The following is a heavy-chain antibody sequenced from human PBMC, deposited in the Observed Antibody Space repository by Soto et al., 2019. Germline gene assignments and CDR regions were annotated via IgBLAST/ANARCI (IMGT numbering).Heavy chain of an antibody. CDR1: GGSVSSGSYY. Sequence: SETLSLTCTVSGGSVSSGSYYWSWIRQPPGKGLEWIGYIYYSGSTNYNPSLKSRVTISVDTSKNQFSLKLSSVTAADTAVYYCARHRYSYGVYYFDYWGQGTLVTVSS. J-gene: IGHJ4*02. D-gene: IGHD5-18*01. CDR3: ARHRYSYGVYYFDY. V-gene: IGHV4-61*01. CDR2: IYYSGST.